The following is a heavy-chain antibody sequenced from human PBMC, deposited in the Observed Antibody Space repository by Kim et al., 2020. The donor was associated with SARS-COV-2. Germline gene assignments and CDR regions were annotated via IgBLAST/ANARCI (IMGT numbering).Heavy chain of an antibody. D-gene: IGHD3-10*01. CDR3: AREGVRGVPDP. CDR2: IYYSGST. V-gene: IGHV4-31*03. CDR1: GGSISSGGYY. Sequence: SETLSLTCTVSGGSISSGGYYWSWIRQHPGKGLEWIGYIYYSGSTYYNPSLKSRATISVDTSKNQFSLKLSSVTAADTAVYYCAREGVRGVPDPWGQGTLVTVSS. J-gene: IGHJ5*02.